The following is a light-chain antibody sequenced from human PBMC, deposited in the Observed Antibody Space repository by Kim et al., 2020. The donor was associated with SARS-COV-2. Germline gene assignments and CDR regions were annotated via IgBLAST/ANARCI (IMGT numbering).Light chain of an antibody. Sequence: ALGQTVKITSQGDRPRSYNASRYQQQPEQAPVLVIYGKNNRPSGIPDRFSGSSSGNTASLTIPGAQAEDEADYYCNSRDSSGNHWVFGGGTKLTVL. V-gene: IGLV3-19*01. CDR2: GKN. CDR1: RPRSYN. CDR3: NSRDSSGNHWV. J-gene: IGLJ3*02.